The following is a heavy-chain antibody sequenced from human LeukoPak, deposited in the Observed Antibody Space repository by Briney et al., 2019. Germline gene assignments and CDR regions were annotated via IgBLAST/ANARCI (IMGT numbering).Heavy chain of an antibody. D-gene: IGHD3-22*01. CDR1: GFTFSSYW. V-gene: IGHV3-7*01. CDR2: IKQDGSEK. CDR3: ARGLNYYGISGYLPTGY. Sequence: PGGSLRLSCAASGFTFSSYWMSWVRQAPGKGLEWVVYIKQDGSEKYYVDSVKGRFSISRDNAQDSLYLQMNSLRAEDTAVYYCARGLNYYGISGYLPTGYWGQGTLVTVSS. J-gene: IGHJ4*02.